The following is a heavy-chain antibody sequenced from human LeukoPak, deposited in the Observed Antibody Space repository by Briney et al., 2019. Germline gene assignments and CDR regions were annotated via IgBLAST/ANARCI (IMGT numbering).Heavy chain of an antibody. CDR1: GYTFTGYY. Sequence: GASVKVSCKASGYTFTGYYMHWVRQAPGQGLEWMGWINPNSGGTNYAQKFQGRVTMTRDTSISTAYMELSRLRSDDTAVYYCARDGGYGDRRSYYYMDVWGKGTTVTVSS. V-gene: IGHV1-2*02. J-gene: IGHJ6*03. CDR3: ARDGGYGDRRSYYYMDV. D-gene: IGHD4-17*01. CDR2: INPNSGGT.